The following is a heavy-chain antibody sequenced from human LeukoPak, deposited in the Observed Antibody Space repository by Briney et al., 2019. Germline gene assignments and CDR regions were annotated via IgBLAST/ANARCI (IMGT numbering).Heavy chain of an antibody. CDR2: MNPNSGNT. J-gene: IGHJ6*02. Sequence: ASVKVSCKASGYTFTSYDINWVRQATGQGLEWMGWMNPNSGNTGYAQKFQGRVTMTRNTSISTAYMELSSLRSEDTAVYYCATPSERWSYYYYYGMDVWGQGTTVTVSS. D-gene: IGHD5-24*01. CDR1: GYTFTSYD. CDR3: ATPSERWSYYYYYGMDV. V-gene: IGHV1-8*01.